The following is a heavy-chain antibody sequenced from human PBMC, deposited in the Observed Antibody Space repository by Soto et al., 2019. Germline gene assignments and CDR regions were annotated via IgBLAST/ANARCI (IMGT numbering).Heavy chain of an antibody. J-gene: IGHJ5*02. CDR3: ARHRPPHRKGITYWFEP. CDR1: GDSVSSNTAT. V-gene: IGHV6-1*01. CDR2: TYYRSKWYV. Sequence: SQTLSLTCAISGDSVSSNTATWDWIRQSPSRGLEWLGRTYYRSKWYVDYAVFVKSRITINPDTSNNQLSLQLNSVTPDDTAVYYSARHRPPHRKGITYWFEPRREGTLVTV. D-gene: IGHD3-10*01.